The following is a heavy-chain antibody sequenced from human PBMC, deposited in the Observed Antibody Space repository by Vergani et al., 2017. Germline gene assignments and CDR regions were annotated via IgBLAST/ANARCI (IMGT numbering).Heavy chain of an antibody. V-gene: IGHV2-5*02. CDR3: AHIWLRSYTYDYIWGKKSDAFDI. Sequence: QITLKESGPTLVKPTQTLTLTCTFSGFSLSTSGVGVGWIRQPPGKALEWLALIYWDDDKRYSPSLKSRLPITKDTSKNQVVLTMTNMDPVDTTTYYCAHIWLRSYTYDYIWGKKSDAFDIWGQGTMVTVSS. D-gene: IGHD3-16*01. CDR2: IYWDDDK. J-gene: IGHJ3*02. CDR1: GFSLSTSGVG.